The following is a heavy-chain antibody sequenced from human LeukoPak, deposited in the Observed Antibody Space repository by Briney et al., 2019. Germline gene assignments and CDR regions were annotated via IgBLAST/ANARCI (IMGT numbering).Heavy chain of an antibody. CDR3: ARASVTRGLDY. D-gene: IGHD2-2*01. CDR2: IKQEGSEK. CDR1: GFTFSDFW. Sequence: GGSLRLSCAASGFTFSDFWMAWVRQAPGKGLECVAKIKQEGSEKYYVDSVKGRFSVSRDNAEKSLFLQMNSLRAEDTAVYYCARASVTRGLDYWGRGTLVTVSS. V-gene: IGHV3-7*05. J-gene: IGHJ4*02.